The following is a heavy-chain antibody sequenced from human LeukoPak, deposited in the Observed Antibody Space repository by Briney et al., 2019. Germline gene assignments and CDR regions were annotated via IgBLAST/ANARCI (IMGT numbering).Heavy chain of an antibody. CDR2: ISYDGSNK. CDR1: GSTFSNFG. J-gene: IGHJ4*02. D-gene: IGHD3-22*01. Sequence: GGSLRLSCAASGSTFSNFGMHWVRQTPGKGLEWVAVISYDGSNKYFADSVKGRFTISRDNSKNTLYLQMNSLRAEDTAVYYCATQDGYDNNGYYGYWGQGTLVTVSS. V-gene: IGHV3-30*03. CDR3: ATQDGYDNNGYYGY.